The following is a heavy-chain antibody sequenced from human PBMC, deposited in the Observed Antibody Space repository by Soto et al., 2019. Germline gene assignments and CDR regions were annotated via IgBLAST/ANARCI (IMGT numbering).Heavy chain of an antibody. CDR3: ASQYEGYDFWSGYHSGVRWFDP. J-gene: IGHJ5*02. D-gene: IGHD3-3*01. CDR2: IYYSGST. CDR1: GGSISSSSYY. Sequence: SETLSLTCTVSGGSISSSSYYWGWIRQPPGKGLEWIGSIYYSGSTYYNPSLKSRVTISVDTSKNQFSLKLSSVTAADTAVYYCASQYEGYDFWSGYHSGVRWFDPWGQGTLVTVSS. V-gene: IGHV4-39*01.